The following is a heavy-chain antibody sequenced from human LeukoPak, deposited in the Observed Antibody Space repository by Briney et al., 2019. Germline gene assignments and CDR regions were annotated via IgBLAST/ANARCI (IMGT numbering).Heavy chain of an antibody. CDR3: ARGSRQRWFGIWFDP. CDR1: GGSISSSSYY. J-gene: IGHJ5*02. CDR2: IYYSGST. Sequence: PSETLSLTCTVSGGSISSSSYYWGWIRQPPGKGLEWIGSIYYSGSTYYNPSLKSRVTISVDTSKNQFSLKLSSVTAADTAVYYCARGSRQRWFGIWFDPWGQGTLVTVSS. D-gene: IGHD3-10*01. V-gene: IGHV4-39*01.